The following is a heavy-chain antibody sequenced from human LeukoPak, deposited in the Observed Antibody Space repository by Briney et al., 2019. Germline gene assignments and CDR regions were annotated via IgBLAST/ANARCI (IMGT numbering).Heavy chain of an antibody. CDR2: IYTSGST. J-gene: IGHJ4*02. Sequence: PSETLSLTCTVSGGSISSGSYYWSWIRQPAGKGLEWIGRIYTSGSTNYNPSLKSRVTISLDTSKNQFSLKLSSVTAADTAVYYCASVRSNRATGDYWGQGTLVTVSS. CDR1: GGSISSGSYY. CDR3: ASVRSNRATGDY. V-gene: IGHV4-61*02. D-gene: IGHD1-14*01.